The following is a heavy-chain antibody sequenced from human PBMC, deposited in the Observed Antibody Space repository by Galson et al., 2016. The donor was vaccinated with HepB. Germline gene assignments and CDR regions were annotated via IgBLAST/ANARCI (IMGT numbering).Heavy chain of an antibody. J-gene: IGHJ4*02. V-gene: IGHV1-46*01. CDR3: ARDSWGADY. D-gene: IGHD1-26*01. Sequence: SVKVSCKASGYHFIPYNMHWVRQAPGQGLEWMGMTHPNVGTKTYAQKFQGRVTMTWDTSRNTVYRELSSLRSEVSAVYFCARDSWGADYWGEGTLVTVSS. CDR2: THPNVGTK. CDR1: GYHFIPYN.